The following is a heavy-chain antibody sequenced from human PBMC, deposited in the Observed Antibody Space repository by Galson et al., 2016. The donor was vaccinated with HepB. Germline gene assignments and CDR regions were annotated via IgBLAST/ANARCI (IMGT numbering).Heavy chain of an antibody. V-gene: IGHV3-72*01. CDR2: SRDRAASYRT. CDR3: ARLPYDGSVFHPFDC. D-gene: IGHD3-22*01. J-gene: IGHJ4*02. Sequence: SLRLSCAASGFTFGDHHYVDWVRQAPGKGLEWIGRSRDRAASYRTEFAASVKGRFTISRDDSKSSLYLQMNSLKTEDTAVYYCARLPYDGSVFHPFDCWGQGTLVTVSS. CDR1: GFTFGDHHY.